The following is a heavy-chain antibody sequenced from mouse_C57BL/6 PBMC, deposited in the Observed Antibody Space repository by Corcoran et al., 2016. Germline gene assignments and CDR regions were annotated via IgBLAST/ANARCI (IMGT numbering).Heavy chain of an antibody. D-gene: IGHD2-4*01. CDR1: GYTFTDYY. CDR2: INPNNGGT. V-gene: IGHV1-26*01. CDR3: ARSHYDYDGGGAY. J-gene: IGHJ3*01. Sequence: EVQLQQSGPELVKPGASVKISCKASGYTFTDYYMNWVKQSHGKSLEWIGDINPNNGGTSYNQKFKGKATLTVDKSSSTAYMELRSLTSEDSAVYYCARSHYDYDGGGAYWGQGTLVTVSA.